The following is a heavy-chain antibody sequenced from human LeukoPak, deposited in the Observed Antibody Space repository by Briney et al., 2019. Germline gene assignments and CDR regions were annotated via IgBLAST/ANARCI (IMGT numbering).Heavy chain of an antibody. V-gene: IGHV5-51*01. Sequence: KVFCKASGGTFNSYAISWVRQMPGKGLEWMGIIFPADSDSRYSPSFQGQVTISVDKSISTAYLQWTSLKASDTAMYYCARESRDGYKNPDYWGQGTLVTVSS. CDR1: GGTFNSYA. J-gene: IGHJ4*02. CDR2: IFPADSDS. CDR3: ARESRDGYKNPDY. D-gene: IGHD5-24*01.